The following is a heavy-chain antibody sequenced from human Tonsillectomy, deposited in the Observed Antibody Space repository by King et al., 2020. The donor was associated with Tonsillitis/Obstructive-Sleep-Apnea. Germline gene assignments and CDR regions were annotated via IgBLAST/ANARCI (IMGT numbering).Heavy chain of an antibody. CDR1: GYSFTNYW. CDR3: ARSCTSNNCFGYYFDS. Sequence: VQLVQSGAEVKKPGESLKISCKGSGYSFTNYWIGWVRQMPGKGLEWMGIIYPDDSDTRYSPSFQGQVTISADKSTSTAYLQWSSLKASDTAMYYCARSCTSNNCFGYYFDSWGQGTLVTVSS. V-gene: IGHV5-51*01. J-gene: IGHJ4*02. D-gene: IGHD2-2*01. CDR2: IYPDDSDT.